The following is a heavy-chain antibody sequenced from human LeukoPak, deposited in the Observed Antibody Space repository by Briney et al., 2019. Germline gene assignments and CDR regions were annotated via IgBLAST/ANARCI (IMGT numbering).Heavy chain of an antibody. V-gene: IGHV4-59*08. D-gene: IGHD5-24*01. CDR3: ARSGRDGYILPLDY. CDR2: IYYSGST. CDR1: GGSTKSYY. J-gene: IGHJ4*02. Sequence: PSETLSLTCTVSGGSTKSYYWTWIRQPPGKGLEWIGYIYYSGSTSYNPSLKSRVNISVDTSKNQFSLELSSVTAADRAVYYCARSGRDGYILPLDYWGQGTLVTVSS.